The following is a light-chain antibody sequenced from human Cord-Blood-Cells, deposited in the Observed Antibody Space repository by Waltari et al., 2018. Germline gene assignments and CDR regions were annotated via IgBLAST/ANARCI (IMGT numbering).Light chain of an antibody. CDR2: DAR. CDR3: SSYTSSSTLV. CDR1: SSDVGGYNY. J-gene: IGLJ3*02. V-gene: IGLV2-14*03. Sequence: QSALTHPASVSGSPGQSFPISCLGTSSDVGGYNYVSWYQQHPGKAPKLMIYDARNRPSGVSNRVTGSKSGNTASLTISGLQAEDEADYYCSSYTSSSTLVFGGGTKLTVL.